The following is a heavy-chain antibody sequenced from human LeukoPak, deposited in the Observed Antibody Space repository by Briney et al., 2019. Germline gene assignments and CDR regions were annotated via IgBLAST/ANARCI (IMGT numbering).Heavy chain of an antibody. V-gene: IGHV3-30-3*01. D-gene: IGHD5-18*01. CDR1: GFSFSNYY. CDR3: ARARGYSYGDLDY. J-gene: IGHJ4*02. Sequence: QPGGSLRLSCAASGFSFSNYYMAWVRQAPGKGLEWVAVISYDGSNKYYADSVKGRFTISRDNSKNTLYLQMNSLRAEDTAVYYCARARGYSYGDLDYWGQGTLVTVSS. CDR2: ISYDGSNK.